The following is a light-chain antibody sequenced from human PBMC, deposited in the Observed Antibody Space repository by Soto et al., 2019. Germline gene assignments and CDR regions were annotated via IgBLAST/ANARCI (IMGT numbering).Light chain of an antibody. CDR3: SSYTSSSTLV. V-gene: IGLV2-14*01. CDR2: EVS. Sequence: QSSLSHPASLSGSPGQSITISCTGTSSDVSGYNYVSWYQQHPGKAPKLMIYEVSNRPSGVSNRFSGSKSGNTASLTISGLQAEDEADYYCSSYTSSSTLVFGTGTKVTVL. J-gene: IGLJ1*01. CDR1: SSDVSGYNY.